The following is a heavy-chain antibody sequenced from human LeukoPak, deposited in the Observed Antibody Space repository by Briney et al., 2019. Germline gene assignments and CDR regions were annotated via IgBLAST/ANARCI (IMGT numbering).Heavy chain of an antibody. CDR1: GYTFTSYG. D-gene: IGHD3-10*01. J-gene: IGHJ4*02. CDR3: ATVRAVMVRGVITYPFDY. Sequence: ASVKVSCKASGYTFTSYGISWVRQAPGKGLEWMGGFDPEDGETIYAQKFQGRVTMTEDTSTDTAYMELSSLRSEDTAVYYCATVRAVMVRGVITYPFDYWGQGTLVTVSS. CDR2: FDPEDGET. V-gene: IGHV1-24*01.